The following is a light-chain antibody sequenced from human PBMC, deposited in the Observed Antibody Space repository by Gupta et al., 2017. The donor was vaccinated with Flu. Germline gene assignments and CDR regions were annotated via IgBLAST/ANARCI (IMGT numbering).Light chain of an antibody. CDR2: EVS. J-gene: IGLJ1*01. Sequence: QSALTQPASVSGSPGQSITISCTGTSSDVGLYNYVSWYQQHPGKAPKLMIYEVSNRPSGVSNRFSGSKSGNTASLTISGLQAEDEADYYCSSYSSISTLYVFGTGTKVTVL. CDR3: SSYSSISTLYV. CDR1: SSDVGLYNY. V-gene: IGLV2-14*01.